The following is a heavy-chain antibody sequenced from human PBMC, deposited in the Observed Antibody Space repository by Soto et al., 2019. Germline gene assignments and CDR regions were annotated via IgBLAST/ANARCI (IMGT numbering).Heavy chain of an antibody. J-gene: IGHJ6*02. D-gene: IGHD2-21*01. Sequence: EVQVVESGGGLVQPGGSLRLSCVASGFTFTAYWMHWVRQAPGQGLVWVSRIKFDGITASYADSVNGRFTISRDNAKNTVYLQMDSLRAEDTGMYYCARGIRNYYGADVWGQGTTGTVS. CDR2: IKFDGITA. CDR1: GFTFTAYW. CDR3: ARGIRNYYGADV. V-gene: IGHV3-74*01.